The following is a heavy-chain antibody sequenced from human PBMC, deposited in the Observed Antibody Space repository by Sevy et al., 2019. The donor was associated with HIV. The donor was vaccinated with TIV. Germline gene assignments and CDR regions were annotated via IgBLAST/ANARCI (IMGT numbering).Heavy chain of an antibody. CDR1: GFTFGDYA. Sequence: GGSLRLSCTASGFTFGDYAMSWVRQAPGKGLEWVGFIRSKAYGGTTEYAASVKGRFTISRDDSKSIAYLQMNILKTEDTAVYYCTRLGYYDSSGYRQYDAFDIWGQGTMVTVSS. CDR2: IRSKAYGGTT. D-gene: IGHD3-22*01. CDR3: TRLGYYDSSGYRQYDAFDI. J-gene: IGHJ3*02. V-gene: IGHV3-49*04.